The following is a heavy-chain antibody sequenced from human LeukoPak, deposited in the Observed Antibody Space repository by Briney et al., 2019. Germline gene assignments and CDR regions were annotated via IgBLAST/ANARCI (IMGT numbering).Heavy chain of an antibody. D-gene: IGHD1-26*01. CDR1: GFTFTNFG. V-gene: IGHV3-30*02. CDR2: IRYVGGET. Sequence: GGSLRLSCAASGFTFTNFGMHWVRQAPGKGLEWVAFIRYVGGETYYADSVKGGFTISRDNSENTLYRQMNSQRGEDTAGYYCARDGYSGSYYRLYYFFMDVWGKGTTVTVSS. CDR3: ARDGYSGSYYRLYYFFMDV. J-gene: IGHJ6*03.